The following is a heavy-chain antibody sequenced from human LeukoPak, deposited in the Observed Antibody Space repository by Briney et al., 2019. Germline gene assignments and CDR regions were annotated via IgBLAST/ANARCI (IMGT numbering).Heavy chain of an antibody. CDR2: IYYSGST. D-gene: IGHD3-10*01. J-gene: IGHJ5*02. V-gene: IGHV4-31*03. Sequence: SETLSLICTVSGGSISSGGYYWSWIRQHPGKGLEWIGYIYYSGSTYYNPSLKSRVTISVDTSKNQFSLKLSSVTAADTAVYYCARTRRITMVRGGILFDPWGQGTLVTVSS. CDR3: ARTRRITMVRGGILFDP. CDR1: GGSISSGGYY.